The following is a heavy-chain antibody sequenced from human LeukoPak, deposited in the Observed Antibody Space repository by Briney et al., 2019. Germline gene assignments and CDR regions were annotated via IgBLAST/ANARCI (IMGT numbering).Heavy chain of an antibody. J-gene: IGHJ6*03. CDR3: ARSRAMAPYYYYYYMDV. V-gene: IGHV4-61*02. CDR2: MYTSGST. Sequence: PSQTLSLTCTVSGGSISSGSYYWSWIRQPAGKGLEWIGRMYTSGSTNYNPSLNSRVTISLDTSKNQFSLKLSSVTAADTAVYYCARSRAMAPYYYYYYMDVWGKGTTVTVSS. CDR1: GGSISSGSYY. D-gene: IGHD5-18*01.